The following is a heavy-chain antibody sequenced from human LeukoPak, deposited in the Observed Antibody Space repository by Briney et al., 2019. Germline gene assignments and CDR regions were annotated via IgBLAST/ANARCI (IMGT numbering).Heavy chain of an antibody. CDR3: ARTDDSSYYSGY. CDR2: IYYSGST. J-gene: IGHJ4*02. Sequence: SETLSPSCTVSGGSISSGGYYWSWIRQHPGKGLEWIGFIYYSGSTYYNPSLKSRLTISVDTSKNQFSVKLSSVTAADTAVYYCARTDDSSYYSGYWGQGTLATVSS. CDR1: GGSISSGGYY. V-gene: IGHV4-31*03. D-gene: IGHD3-22*01.